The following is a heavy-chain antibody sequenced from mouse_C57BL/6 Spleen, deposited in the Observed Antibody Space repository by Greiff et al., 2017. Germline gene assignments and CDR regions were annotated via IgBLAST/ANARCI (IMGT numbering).Heavy chain of an antibody. V-gene: IGHV3-6*01. CDR1: GYSITSGYY. CDR3: AREGGSSGYN. CDR2: ISYDGSN. Sequence: EVKLVESGPGLVKPSQSLSLTCSVTGYSITSGYYWNWIRQFPGNKLEWMGYISYDGSNNYNPSLKNRISITRDTSKNQFFLKLNSVTTEDTATYYCAREGGSSGYNWGQGTTLTVSS. J-gene: IGHJ2*01. D-gene: IGHD3-2*02.